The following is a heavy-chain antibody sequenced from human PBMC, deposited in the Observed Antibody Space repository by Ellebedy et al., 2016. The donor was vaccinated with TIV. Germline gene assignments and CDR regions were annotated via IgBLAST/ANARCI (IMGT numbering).Heavy chain of an antibody. J-gene: IGHJ4*02. CDR3: TTSIAAADSFDY. CDR1: GFTFGDYA. D-gene: IGHD6-13*01. CDR2: IRSKAYGGTT. V-gene: IGHV3-49*03. Sequence: GGSLRLSXTASGFTFGDYAMSWFRQAPGKGLEWVGFIRSKAYGGTTEYAASVKGRFTISRDDSKSIAYLQMNSLKTEDTAVYYCTTSIAAADSFDYWGQGTLVTVSS.